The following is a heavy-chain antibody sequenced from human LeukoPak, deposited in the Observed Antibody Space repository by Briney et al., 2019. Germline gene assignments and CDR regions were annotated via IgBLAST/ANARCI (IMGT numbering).Heavy chain of an antibody. CDR3: ARGGYGGEIRLNWFDP. CDR2: INPSGGST. CDR1: GYTFTSYY. J-gene: IGHJ5*02. Sequence: GASVKVSCKASGYTFTSYYMHWVRQAPGQGLEWMGIINPSGGSTSYAQKFQGRVTMTRDTSTSTVYMELSSLRSEGTAVYYCARGGYGGEIRLNWFDPWGQGTLVTVSS. D-gene: IGHD4-23*01. V-gene: IGHV1-46*01.